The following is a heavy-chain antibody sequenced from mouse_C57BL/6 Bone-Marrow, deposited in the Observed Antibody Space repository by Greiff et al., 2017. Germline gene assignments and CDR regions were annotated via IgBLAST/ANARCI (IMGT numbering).Heavy chain of an antibody. J-gene: IGHJ2*01. Sequence: QVQLQQSGAELVRPGASVKLSCKASGFTFTDYYINWVKQRPGQGLEWIARIYPGSGNTYYNEKFKGKATLTAEKSSSTAYMQLSSLTSEDSDVYFSAREGITTVVADFDYWGQGTTLTVSS. CDR1: GFTFTDYY. CDR2: IYPGSGNT. CDR3: AREGITTVVADFDY. V-gene: IGHV1-76*01. D-gene: IGHD1-1*01.